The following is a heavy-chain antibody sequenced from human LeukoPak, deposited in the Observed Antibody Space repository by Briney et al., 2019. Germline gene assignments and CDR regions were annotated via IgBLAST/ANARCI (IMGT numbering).Heavy chain of an antibody. V-gene: IGHV5-51*01. D-gene: IGHD5-18*01. Sequence: GESLKISCKGSEYIFTDYWIGWVRQMPGKGLEWMGIIYPADSDTRYGPSFQGQVTISVDKFTTTIYLEWSSLKASDTAMYFCSRLRGYSGPKDPFDLWGQGTLVTVSS. CDR1: EYIFTDYW. CDR2: IYPADSDT. CDR3: SRLRGYSGPKDPFDL. J-gene: IGHJ3*01.